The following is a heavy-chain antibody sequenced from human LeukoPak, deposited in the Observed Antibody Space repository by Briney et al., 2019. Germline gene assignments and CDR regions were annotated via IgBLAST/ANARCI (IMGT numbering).Heavy chain of an antibody. Sequence: SETLSLTCAVSGYSISSAYYWGWIRQPPGKGLEWIGNIYHSGSTHYNPSLQSRVTISLDTSKNQFSLNLTSVTAADTAVYYCARDWIDYSFDHWGQGTLVTVSS. V-gene: IGHV4-38-2*02. J-gene: IGHJ4*02. CDR1: GYSISSAYY. D-gene: IGHD4-11*01. CDR3: ARDWIDYSFDH. CDR2: IYHSGST.